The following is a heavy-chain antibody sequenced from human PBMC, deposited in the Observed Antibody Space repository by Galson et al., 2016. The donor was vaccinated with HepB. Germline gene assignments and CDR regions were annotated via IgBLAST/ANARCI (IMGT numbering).Heavy chain of an antibody. CDR1: GFTCSRYE. V-gene: IGHV3-48*03. CDR2: ISSSGTTI. D-gene: IGHD3-9*01. Sequence: SLRLSCAASGFTCSRYEMNWVRQAPGKGLEWVSYISSSGTTIYYADSVKGRFTTSRDNAKNSLYLQMNSLRAEDTAVYYCAREPVRLDDLLTGPPKNPDYWGQGTLVTVSS. CDR3: AREPVRLDDLLTGPPKNPDY. J-gene: IGHJ4*02.